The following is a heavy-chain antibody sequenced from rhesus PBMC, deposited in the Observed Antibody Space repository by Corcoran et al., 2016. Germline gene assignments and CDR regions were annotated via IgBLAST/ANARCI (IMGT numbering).Heavy chain of an antibody. J-gene: IGHJ4*01. V-gene: IGHV4-93*02. CDR3: ARHVKIGGTRADYFDY. CDR1: GGSISSSNW. D-gene: IGHD1-44*01. Sequence: QVQLQESVPGVVKPSETLSLTCVVSGGSISSSNWWSWIRQYPVKGLEWIGYMEGGRASTTYHHTLKRRVTISTDTSKNQFSLKLSSVTAADTAVYYCARHVKIGGTRADYFDYWGQGVLVTVSS. CDR2: MEGGRAST.